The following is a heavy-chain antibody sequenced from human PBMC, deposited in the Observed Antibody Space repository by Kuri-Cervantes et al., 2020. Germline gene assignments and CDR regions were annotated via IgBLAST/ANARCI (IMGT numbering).Heavy chain of an antibody. CDR3: ARDDVCSGGSCYFRSYYYYGMDV. CDR1: GGSISSSSYY. V-gene: IGHV4-39*07. J-gene: IGHJ6*02. Sequence: SETLSLTCTVSGGSISSSSYYRGWIRQPPGKGLEWIGSIYYSGSTYYNPSLKSRVTISVDTSKNQFSLKLSSVTAADTAVYYCARDDVCSGGSCYFRSYYYYGMDVWGQGTTVTVSS. CDR2: IYYSGST. D-gene: IGHD2-15*01.